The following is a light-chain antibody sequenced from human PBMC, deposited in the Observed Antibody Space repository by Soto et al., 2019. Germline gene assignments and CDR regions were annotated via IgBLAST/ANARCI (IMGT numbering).Light chain of an antibody. V-gene: IGKV3-20*01. Sequence: EIVLTQSPGTLSLSPGERATLSCRASQSINSRYVAWYQQKPGQAPRLLIYGASSRATGIPDRFSGSGSGTDFTLTISRLEPEDVAVYYCQLFGSSPGFTFGPGTKVDIK. CDR3: QLFGSSPGFT. J-gene: IGKJ3*01. CDR1: QSINSRY. CDR2: GAS.